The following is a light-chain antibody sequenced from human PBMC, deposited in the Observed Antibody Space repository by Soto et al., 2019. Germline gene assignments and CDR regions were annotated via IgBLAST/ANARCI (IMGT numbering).Light chain of an antibody. J-gene: IGKJ5*01. CDR1: QSISGW. Sequence: DIQMTQSPSTLSASVGDRVTIACRASQSISGWLAWYQQKPGKAPKLLIYDASNLESGVPSRFSGSESGTEFTLTISSLQADDSATYYCQKYKTSYTFGQGTRLEIK. V-gene: IGKV1-5*01. CDR2: DAS. CDR3: QKYKTSYT.